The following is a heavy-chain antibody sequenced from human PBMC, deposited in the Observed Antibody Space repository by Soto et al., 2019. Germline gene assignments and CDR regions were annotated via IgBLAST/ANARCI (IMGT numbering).Heavy chain of an antibody. D-gene: IGHD3-10*01. J-gene: IGHJ6*02. CDR1: GFTFSRVS. Sequence: EVQLVESGGGLVKPGESLRLSCEASGFTFSRVSMNWVRQVPGKGLEWVASISSGSSDTWYADSVKGRFIISRDNAQNSLFLQMNTLRPEDTAMYYCSRGGLWLGEGRPFYNYGMDVWGQGTTVTVTS. V-gene: IGHV3-21*02. CDR3: SRGGLWLGEGRPFYNYGMDV. CDR2: ISSGSSDT.